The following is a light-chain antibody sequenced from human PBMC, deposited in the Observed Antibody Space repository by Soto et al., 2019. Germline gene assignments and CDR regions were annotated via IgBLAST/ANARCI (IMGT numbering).Light chain of an antibody. CDR1: QRISSY. V-gene: IGKV1-39*01. Sequence: IKMNQSPSSLSASVGDRVTITCRASQRISSYLNWYQQKPGKAPKLLIYAASSLPSGVPARFSGSGSGTDFTLTISSLQPEDFATYYCQQSYSTPPITFGQGTRLEIK. CDR2: AAS. J-gene: IGKJ5*01. CDR3: QQSYSTPPIT.